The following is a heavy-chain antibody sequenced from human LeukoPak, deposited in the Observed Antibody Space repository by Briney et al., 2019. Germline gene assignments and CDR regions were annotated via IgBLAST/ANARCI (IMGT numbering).Heavy chain of an antibody. V-gene: IGHV4-4*02. D-gene: IGHD3-22*01. CDR3: AITTMIDHAFDI. Sequence: TETLSLTCTVSGGSISSSNWWSWVRQPPGKGLEWIGEIYHSGSTNYNPSLKSRVTISVDKSKNQFSLKLSSVTAADTAVYYCAITTMIDHAFDIWGQGTMVTVSS. J-gene: IGHJ3*02. CDR1: GGSISSSNW. CDR2: IYHSGST.